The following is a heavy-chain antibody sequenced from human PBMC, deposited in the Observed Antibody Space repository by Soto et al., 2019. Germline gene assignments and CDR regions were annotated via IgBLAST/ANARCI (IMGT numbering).Heavy chain of an antibody. CDR1: GFTFKNYA. J-gene: IGHJ3*01. CDR2: ISYDASDE. Sequence: GGSLRLSCAASGFTFKNYAMHWVRQAPGNGLEWVALISYDASDEFYADSVKGRFTISRDNYRNTLYLQMNSLRSDDTAVYYCARDPAPDDHWIGYGFNVWGQGTMVTVSS. V-gene: IGHV3-30*03. D-gene: IGHD3-3*01. CDR3: ARDPAPDDHWIGYGFNV.